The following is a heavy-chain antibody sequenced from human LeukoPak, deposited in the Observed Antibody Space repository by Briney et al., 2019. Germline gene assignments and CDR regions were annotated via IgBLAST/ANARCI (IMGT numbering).Heavy chain of an antibody. CDR2: IGGSGGST. CDR3: AKVPVYDSSGNYPLGY. CDR1: GFTFTYYA. D-gene: IGHD3-22*01. Sequence: PGGSLRLSCAASGFTFTYYAMNWVRQAPGKGLEWVSAIGGSGGSTYYADSVKGRFTISRDNSKNTLYLQMNSLRAEDTAVYYCAKVPVYDSSGNYPLGYWGQGTLVTVSS. J-gene: IGHJ4*02. V-gene: IGHV3-23*01.